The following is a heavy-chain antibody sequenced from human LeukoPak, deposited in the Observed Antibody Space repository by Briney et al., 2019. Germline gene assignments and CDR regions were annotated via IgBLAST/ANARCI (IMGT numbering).Heavy chain of an antibody. J-gene: IGHJ4*02. CDR3: ARGSTYYDSSGQVPFDY. V-gene: IGHV3-48*01. CDR2: ISGSSSTI. CDR1: GFTFSSYS. Sequence: SGGSLRLSCAASGFTFSSYSMNWVRQAPGKGLEWGSYISGSSSTIYYADSVKGRFTISRDNGKNTLYLQMNSLRAEDTAVYYCARGSTYYDSSGQVPFDYWGQGTLSPSPQ. D-gene: IGHD3-22*01.